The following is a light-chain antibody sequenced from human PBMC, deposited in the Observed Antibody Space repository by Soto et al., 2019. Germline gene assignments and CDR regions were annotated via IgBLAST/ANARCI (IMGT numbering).Light chain of an antibody. CDR2: GAS. V-gene: IGKV3-15*01. J-gene: IGKJ2*01. CDR1: QSVSSN. Sequence: EIVMTQSPATLSVSPGERATLSCRASQSVSSNLAWYQQKPGQAPRLLLYGASTRATGIPGRFSGSGSGTELTLTISSLQSEDFAVYYCQQHNYWPSFGQGTKLEIK. CDR3: QQHNYWPS.